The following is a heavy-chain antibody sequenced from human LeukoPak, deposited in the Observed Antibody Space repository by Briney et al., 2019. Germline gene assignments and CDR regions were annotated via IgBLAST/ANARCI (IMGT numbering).Heavy chain of an antibody. D-gene: IGHD6-19*01. V-gene: IGHV4-34*01. Sequence: SETLSLTCAVYGGSFSGYYWSWIRQPPGKGLEWIGEINHSGSTNYNPSLKSRVTISVDTSKNQFSLKLRSVTAADTAVYYCARGGIAVAGNHYYYMDVWGKGTTVTVSS. CDR2: INHSGST. J-gene: IGHJ6*03. CDR3: ARGGIAVAGNHYYYMDV. CDR1: GGSFSGYY.